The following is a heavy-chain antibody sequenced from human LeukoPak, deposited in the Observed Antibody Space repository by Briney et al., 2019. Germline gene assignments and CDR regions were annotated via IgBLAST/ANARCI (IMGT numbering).Heavy chain of an antibody. D-gene: IGHD7-27*01. CDR2: IYYSGSI. CDR3: ARRPKWGGRANWFDP. V-gene: IGHV4-59*12. J-gene: IGHJ5*02. Sequence: SETLSLTCSVSGDSISSAYWSWIRQPPGKGQEWIDYIYYSGSIDYNPALKSRVTISVDTSQNQFSLKLSSVTAADTAVYYCARRPKWGGRANWFDPWGQGTLVTVSS. CDR1: GDSISSAY.